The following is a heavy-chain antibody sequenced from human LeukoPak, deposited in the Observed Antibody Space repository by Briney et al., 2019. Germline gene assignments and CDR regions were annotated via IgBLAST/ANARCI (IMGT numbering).Heavy chain of an antibody. D-gene: IGHD4-17*01. CDR2: ISSSSRDT. J-gene: IGHJ6*02. CDR3: ARERVDFGDWSRYYYYGMDV. V-gene: IGHV3-21*01. CDR1: GFTFGSSS. Sequence: GGSLRLSCAASGFTFGSSSVNWVRQAPGKGLKWAAGISSSSRDTYYADSVEGRFPISRDNAKKSLFLQMSSLRAEDTAVYYCARERVDFGDWSRYYYYGMDVWGQGTTVTVTS.